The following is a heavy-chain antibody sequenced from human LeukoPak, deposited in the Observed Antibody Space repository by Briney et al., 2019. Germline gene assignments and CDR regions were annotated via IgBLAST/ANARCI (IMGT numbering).Heavy chain of an antibody. CDR3: TRGRRDCSSTSCYFEY. J-gene: IGHJ4*02. V-gene: IGHV5-51*01. CDR1: GYSFSSYW. CDR2: IYPGDSDT. D-gene: IGHD2-2*01. Sequence: PGESLKISCKGSGYSFSSYWIVWVRQMPGKGLEWMGIIYPGDSDTRYSPSFQGQVTISADKSISTAYLQWSSLKASDSAMYYCTRGRRDCSSTSCYFEYWGQGTLVTVSS.